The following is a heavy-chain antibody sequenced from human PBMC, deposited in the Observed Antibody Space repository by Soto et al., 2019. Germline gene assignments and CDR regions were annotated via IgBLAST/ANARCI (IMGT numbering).Heavy chain of an antibody. J-gene: IGHJ6*02. Sequence: QVQLQESGPGLVKPSQTLSLTCTVSGGSISSGDYYWSWIRQPPGKGLEWIGYIYYSGSTYYNPSLKSRVTISVDPSKNQFSLKLSSVTAADTAVYYCARESPPGSYYYYGMDVWGQGTTVTVSS. CDR2: IYYSGST. CDR1: GGSISSGDYY. D-gene: IGHD3-10*01. V-gene: IGHV4-30-4*01. CDR3: ARESPPGSYYYYGMDV.